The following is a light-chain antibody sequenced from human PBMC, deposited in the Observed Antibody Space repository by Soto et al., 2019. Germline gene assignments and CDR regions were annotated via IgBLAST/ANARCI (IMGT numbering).Light chain of an antibody. CDR2: GTS. J-gene: IGKJ1*01. CDR1: QSVTRSY. V-gene: IGKV3-20*01. CDR3: QQFGSSSWT. Sequence: EIVLTQSPGTQSLSPGERATLSCRASQSVTRSYLAWYQQKPGQAPRLLIYGTSSRATGIPDRFSGSGSGTDFTLTISRLEPEDFAVYYCQQFGSSSWTFGQGTKVEVK.